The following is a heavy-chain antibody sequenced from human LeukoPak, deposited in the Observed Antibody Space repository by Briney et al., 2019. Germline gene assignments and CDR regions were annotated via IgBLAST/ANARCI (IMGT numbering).Heavy chain of an antibody. CDR3: AKAFSYYYGSGSYSGDFDY. J-gene: IGHJ4*02. V-gene: IGHV3-23*01. CDR2: ISGSGGST. D-gene: IGHD3-10*01. Sequence: PGGSLRLACAASGFTFSSYSMSWVRQAPGKGMEWVSAISGSGGSTYYADSVKGRFTISRDNSKNTLYRQMNSLRAEDTAVYYCAKAFSYYYGSGSYSGDFDYWGQGTLVTVSS. CDR1: GFTFSSYS.